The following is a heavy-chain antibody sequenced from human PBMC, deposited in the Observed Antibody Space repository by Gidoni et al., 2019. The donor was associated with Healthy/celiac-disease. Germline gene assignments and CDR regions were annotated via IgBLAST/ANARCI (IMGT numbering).Heavy chain of an antibody. Sequence: QVQLVESGGGVVQPGRSLRLSCAASGFTFSSYGMHWVRQAPGKGLEWVAVIWYDGSNKYYADSVKGRFTISRDNSKNTLYLQMNSLRAEDTAVYYCARDSAYCSGGSCYSEGGFDPWGQGTLVTVSS. CDR3: ARDSAYCSGGSCYSEGGFDP. D-gene: IGHD2-15*01. J-gene: IGHJ5*02. CDR1: GFTFSSYG. V-gene: IGHV3-33*01. CDR2: IWYDGSNK.